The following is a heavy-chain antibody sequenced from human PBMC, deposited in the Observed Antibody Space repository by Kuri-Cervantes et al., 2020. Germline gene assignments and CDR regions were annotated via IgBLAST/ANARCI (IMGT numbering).Heavy chain of an antibody. CDR3: ARRRASASYGMDV. V-gene: IGHV3-72*01. CDR1: GFPFNDHY. CDR2: IRNKANSYTT. Sequence: GGSLRLSCAASGFPFNDHYMDWVRQAPGKGLEWVGRIRNKANSYTTEYAASVKGRFTISRDDSKNSVYLQMNSLNTEDTAVYYCARRRASASYGMDVWGQGTTVTVSS. J-gene: IGHJ6*02.